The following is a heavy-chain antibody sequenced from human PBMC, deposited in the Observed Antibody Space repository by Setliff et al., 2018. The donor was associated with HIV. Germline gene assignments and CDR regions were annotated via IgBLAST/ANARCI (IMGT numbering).Heavy chain of an antibody. Sequence: SETLSLTCTVSGGSISSGSYYWSWIRQPAGKGLEWIAIFFKTGRTDYNPSLKSRVTISIDTSRNQLSLTLSSVTAADTAVYYCARDPSDGCGHFDFWGQGALVTVSS. CDR1: GGSISSGSYY. V-gene: IGHV4-61*02. D-gene: IGHD2-2*03. CDR3: ARDPSDGCGHFDF. J-gene: IGHJ4*02. CDR2: FFKTGRT.